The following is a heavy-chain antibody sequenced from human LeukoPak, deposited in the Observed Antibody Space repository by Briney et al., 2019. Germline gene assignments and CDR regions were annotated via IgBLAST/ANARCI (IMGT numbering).Heavy chain of an antibody. Sequence: GGSLRLSCAASGFTFSSYAMSWVRQAPGKGLEWVSAISGSGGSTYYADSVKGRFTISRDNSKNTLYLQMNSLRAEDTAVYYCAKDGAGPASGYSSGWYYYWGQGTLVTVSS. CDR1: GFTFSSYA. CDR3: AKDGAGPASGYSSGWYYY. V-gene: IGHV3-23*01. D-gene: IGHD6-19*01. J-gene: IGHJ4*02. CDR2: ISGSGGST.